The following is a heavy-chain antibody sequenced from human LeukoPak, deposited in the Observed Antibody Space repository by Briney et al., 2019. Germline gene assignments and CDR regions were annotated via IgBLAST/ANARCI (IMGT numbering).Heavy chain of an antibody. J-gene: IGHJ6*03. CDR1: GFTFSSYS. Sequence: GGSLRLSCAASGFTFSSYSMNWVRQAPGKGLEWVSSISSSSSYIYYADSVKGRFPISRDNAKNSLYLQMNSLRAEDTAVYYCARGPDSGDCWSGNYYYYMDVWGKGTTVTVSS. CDR2: ISSSSSYI. D-gene: IGHD3-3*01. CDR3: ARGPDSGDCWSGNYYYYMDV. V-gene: IGHV3-21*01.